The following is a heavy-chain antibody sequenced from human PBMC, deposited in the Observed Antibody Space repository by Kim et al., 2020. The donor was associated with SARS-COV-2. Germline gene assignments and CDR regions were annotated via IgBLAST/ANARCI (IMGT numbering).Heavy chain of an antibody. CDR3: ARRRMTTVVTGHFDY. CDR1: GYSFTSYW. D-gene: IGHD4-17*01. Sequence: GESLKISCKGSGYSFTSYWIGWVRQMPGKGLEWMGIIYPGDSDTRYSPSFQGQVTISADKSISTAYLQWSSLKASDTAMYYCARRRMTTVVTGHFDYWGQGTLVTVSS. CDR2: IYPGDSDT. J-gene: IGHJ4*02. V-gene: IGHV5-51*01.